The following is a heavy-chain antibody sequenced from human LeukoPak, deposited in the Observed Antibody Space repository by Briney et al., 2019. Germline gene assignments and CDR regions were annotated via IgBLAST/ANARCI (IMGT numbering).Heavy chain of an antibody. Sequence: SETLSLTCTVSGGSISSSSYYWGWIRQPPGRGLEWIGSIYYSGSTYYNPSLKSRVTISVDTSKNQFSLKLSSVTAADTAVYYRARDISLWLRYAFDIWGQGTMVTVSS. CDR3: ARDISLWLRYAFDI. CDR2: IYYSGST. CDR1: GGSISSSSYY. D-gene: IGHD5-18*01. V-gene: IGHV4-39*07. J-gene: IGHJ3*02.